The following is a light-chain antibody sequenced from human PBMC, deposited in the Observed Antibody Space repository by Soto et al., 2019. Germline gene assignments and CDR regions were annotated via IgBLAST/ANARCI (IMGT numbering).Light chain of an antibody. Sequence: QSALTQPASVSGSPGQSITISCTGTSSDVGGYNYVSLYQQHPGKAPKLMIYEVSNRPSGVSNRFTGSKSGNTASLTISGLPAEDEADYYCSSYTSSITHVVFGGGTKLTVL. J-gene: IGLJ2*01. CDR1: SSDVGGYNY. V-gene: IGLV2-14*01. CDR3: SSYTSSITHVV. CDR2: EVS.